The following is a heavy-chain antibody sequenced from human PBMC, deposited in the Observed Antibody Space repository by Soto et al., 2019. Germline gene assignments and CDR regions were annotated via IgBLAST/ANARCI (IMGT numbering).Heavy chain of an antibody. CDR3: AGSDSGGINWFDP. J-gene: IGHJ5*02. D-gene: IGHD2-21*02. Sequence: QVRLVESGGGVVQPGRSLTLSCAASGFMFSNYAMHWIRQAPGKGLEWVALISSDGSSKFYADSVKGRLTISRDNSINPLYLQLNSLRAEEPALYYCAGSDSGGINWFDPLGQGTLVIVSS. CDR1: GFMFSNYA. V-gene: IGHV3-30-3*01. CDR2: ISSDGSSK.